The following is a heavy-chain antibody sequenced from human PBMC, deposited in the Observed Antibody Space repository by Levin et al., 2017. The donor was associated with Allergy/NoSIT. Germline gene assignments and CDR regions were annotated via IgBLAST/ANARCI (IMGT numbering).Heavy chain of an antibody. V-gene: IGHV3-48*01. CDR3: ARNLWDTALDY. D-gene: IGHD5-18*01. Sequence: GGSLRLSCVTSGFTFSVSGMNWVRQAPGKGLEWISFISASSRTIHYADSVKGRFSISRDNAKNSPYIQMNSLRAEDTAVYYCARNLWDTALDYWGQGTLVTVSS. CDR1: GFTFSVSG. CDR2: ISASSRTI. J-gene: IGHJ4*02.